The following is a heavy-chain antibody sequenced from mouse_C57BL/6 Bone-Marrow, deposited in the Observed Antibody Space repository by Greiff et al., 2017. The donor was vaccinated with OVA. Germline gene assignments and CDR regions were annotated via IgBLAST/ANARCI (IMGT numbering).Heavy chain of an antibody. V-gene: IGHV5-17*01. J-gene: IGHJ1*03. CDR3: ARLDYYGSSYWYFDV. Sequence: EVQVVESGGGLVKPGGSLKLSCAASGFTFSDYGMHWVRQAPEKGLEWVAYISSGSSTIYYADTVKGRFTISRANAKNTLFLQMTSLRSEDTAMYYCARLDYYGSSYWYFDVWGTGTTVTVAS. CDR1: GFTFSDYG. CDR2: ISSGSSTI. D-gene: IGHD1-1*01.